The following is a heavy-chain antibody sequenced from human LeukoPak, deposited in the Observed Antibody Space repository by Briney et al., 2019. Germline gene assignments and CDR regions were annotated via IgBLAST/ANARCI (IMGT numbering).Heavy chain of an antibody. Sequence: ASVKVSCKASGYTFTSYGINWVRQAPRQGLEWMGWISAYNGDTNYAQKLQGRVTMTTDTSTNTVYMELRSLRSDDTAVYYCARDVGVAVYYMDVWGKGTTVTVSS. V-gene: IGHV1-18*01. CDR3: ARDVGVAVYYMDV. J-gene: IGHJ6*03. CDR1: GYTFTSYG. CDR2: ISAYNGDT. D-gene: IGHD2-15*01.